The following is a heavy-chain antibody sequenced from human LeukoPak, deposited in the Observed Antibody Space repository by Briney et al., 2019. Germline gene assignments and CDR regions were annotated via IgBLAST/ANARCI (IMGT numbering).Heavy chain of an antibody. V-gene: IGHV3-23*01. CDR1: GFTFSSYA. Sequence: GGSLRLSCAASGFTFSSYAMSWVRQAPGKGLEWVSAISGSGGSTYYADSVKGRFTISRDNSKNTLYLQMNSLRAEDTAVYYCARAPQYQLLYYYYGMDVWGQGTTVTLSS. CDR2: ISGSGGST. D-gene: IGHD2-2*01. CDR3: ARAPQYQLLYYYYGMDV. J-gene: IGHJ6*02.